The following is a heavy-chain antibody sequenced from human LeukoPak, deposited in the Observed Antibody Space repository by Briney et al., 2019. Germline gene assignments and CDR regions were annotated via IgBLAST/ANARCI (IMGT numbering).Heavy chain of an antibody. CDR2: IYTGGST. D-gene: IGHD3-22*01. J-gene: IGHJ4*02. CDR1: GFTVDSNY. Sequence: GGSLRLSCAASGFTVDSNYLSWVRQAPGKGLEWVSTIYTGGSTYYAASVKGRFTISRDFSKNTVFLHMNSLGAEDTAMYYCARGDDSGYYDYFDYWGQGALVTVSS. CDR3: ARGDDSGYYDYFDY. V-gene: IGHV3-53*01.